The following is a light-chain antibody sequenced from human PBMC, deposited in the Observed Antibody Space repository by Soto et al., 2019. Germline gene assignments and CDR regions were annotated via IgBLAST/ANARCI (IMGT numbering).Light chain of an antibody. CDR1: QSVSSSY. V-gene: IGKV3-20*01. J-gene: IGKJ4*01. Sequence: IVLTQSPGTLSLSPRERATLYCRARQSVSSSYLAWYQQKPGQAPRLLIYGASSKATGIPDRLSGSGSGTEFALTISRLEPEDFAVYYCQQYGSSPPRLTFGGGTKVDIK. CDR3: QQYGSSPPRLT. CDR2: GAS.